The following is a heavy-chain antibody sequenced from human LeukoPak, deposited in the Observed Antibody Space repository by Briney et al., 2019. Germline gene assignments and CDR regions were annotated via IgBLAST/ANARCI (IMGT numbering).Heavy chain of an antibody. V-gene: IGHV3-33*01. CDR3: ARAGDFWSGYYRHYYYYYMDV. J-gene: IGHJ6*03. Sequence: GGSLRLSCAASGFTFSSYGMHWVRQAPGKGLEWVAVIWYDGSNKYYADSVKGRVTISRDNSKNTLYLQMNSLRAEDTAVYYCARAGDFWSGYYRHYYYYYMDVWGKGTTVTVSS. CDR1: GFTFSSYG. D-gene: IGHD3-3*01. CDR2: IWYDGSNK.